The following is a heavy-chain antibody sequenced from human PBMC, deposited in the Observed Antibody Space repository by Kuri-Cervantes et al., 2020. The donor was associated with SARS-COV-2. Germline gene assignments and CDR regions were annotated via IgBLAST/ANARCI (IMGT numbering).Heavy chain of an antibody. CDR1: GDSITNYY. Sequence: GSLRLSCTVSGDSITNYYLTWIRQPPGKGLEWIGYVSYNGATAYNPSLKSRVTMSLDSSKNQFSLRLSSVTAADTAVYYCSGRVDFSSVDYWGQGTLVTVSS. J-gene: IGHJ4*02. V-gene: IGHV4-59*01. D-gene: IGHD3/OR15-3a*01. CDR3: SGRVDFSSVDY. CDR2: VSYNGAT.